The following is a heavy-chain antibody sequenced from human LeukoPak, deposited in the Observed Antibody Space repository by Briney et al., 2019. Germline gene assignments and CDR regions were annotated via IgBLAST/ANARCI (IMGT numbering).Heavy chain of an antibody. CDR2: INPNSGGT. D-gene: IGHD6-19*01. Sequence: ASVKVSCKASGYTFTSYDINWVRQATGQGLEWMGWINPNSGGTNYAQKFQGRVTMTRDTSISTAYMELSRLRSDDTAVYYCARDSIAVPYNWFDPWGQGTLVTVSS. CDR1: GYTFTSYD. V-gene: IGHV1-2*02. CDR3: ARDSIAVPYNWFDP. J-gene: IGHJ5*02.